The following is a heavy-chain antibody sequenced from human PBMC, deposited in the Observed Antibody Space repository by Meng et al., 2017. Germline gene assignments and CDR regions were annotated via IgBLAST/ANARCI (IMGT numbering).Heavy chain of an antibody. V-gene: IGHV1-18*01. D-gene: IGHD3-3*01. J-gene: IGHJ5*02. CDR1: GYSCTIYG. CDR2: FGTHNGKT. CDR3: WGNPPSGSGARFDL. Sequence: VQVQQLGAGVRKSGASWTVACTVSGYSCTIYGFNWVRQAPGPGLGLMGRFGTHNGKTNYAHKLQGRATHTTVTPSRKPHMLKLSLRADDNSVYYCWGNPPSGSGARFDLWGQGTLVTVSS.